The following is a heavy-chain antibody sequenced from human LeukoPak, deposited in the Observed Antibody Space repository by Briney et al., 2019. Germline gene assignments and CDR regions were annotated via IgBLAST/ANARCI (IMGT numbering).Heavy chain of an antibody. CDR3: ARAAWNGGGGFDP. CDR2: VNLDGDT. D-gene: IGHD3-16*01. V-gene: IGHV4-34*01. Sequence: SETLSLNCAVYNGSFSGYYWSRIRQSPGKGLEWIGEVNLDGDTNYNPSLRSRVTISIDTSKNHFSLNLRSVTAADTAVYNCARAAWNGGGGFDPWGQGTLVTVSS. J-gene: IGHJ5*02. CDR1: NGSFSGYY.